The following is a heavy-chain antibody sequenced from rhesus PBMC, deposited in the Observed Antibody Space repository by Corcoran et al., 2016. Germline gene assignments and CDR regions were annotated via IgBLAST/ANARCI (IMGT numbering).Heavy chain of an antibody. V-gene: IGHV3S5*01. CDR2: INSGGGSQ. D-gene: IGHD1-1*01. J-gene: IGHJ4*01. Sequence: EVQLVETGGGLVQPGGSLKLSCAASGFTFSSYGMSWVSQALGKGREWVSAINSGGGSQYYADTVKGRLTNSRDNTKNTLSLQMNSLRAEDTAVYYCAKYRFDYWGQGVLVTVSS. CDR3: AKYRFDY. CDR1: GFTFSSYG.